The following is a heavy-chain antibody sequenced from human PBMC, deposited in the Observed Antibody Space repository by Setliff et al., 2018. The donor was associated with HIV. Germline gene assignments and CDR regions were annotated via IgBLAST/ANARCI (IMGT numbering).Heavy chain of an antibody. D-gene: IGHD3-22*01. CDR3: ARLTTTYYYDSSAYYHPV. J-gene: IGHJ4*02. CDR2: INHSGST. CDR1: GGSFSGYY. Sequence: PSETLSLTCAVYGGSFSGYYWSWIRQPPGKGLEWIGEINHSGSTNYNPSLKSRVTISVGTSKNQFSLKLSSVTAADTAVSYCARLTTTYYYDSSAYYHPVWGQGTLVTVSS. V-gene: IGHV4-34*01.